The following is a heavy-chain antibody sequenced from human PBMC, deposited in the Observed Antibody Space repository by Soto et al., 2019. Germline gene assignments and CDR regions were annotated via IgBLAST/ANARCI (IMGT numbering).Heavy chain of an antibody. CDR3: VNDGSDTWSFDY. V-gene: IGHV3-30*18. D-gene: IGHD2-15*01. Sequence: QVQLVESGGGVVQPGRSLRLSCSASGFIYSSCAMHWVRQVPGKGLEWLAVVSHDGTLYPYADSVKGRFTISRDNSRKMLYLQMNSLRPDDTAVYYCVNDGSDTWSFDYWGQGTLVTVSS. CDR1: GFIYSSCA. J-gene: IGHJ4*02. CDR2: VSHDGTLY.